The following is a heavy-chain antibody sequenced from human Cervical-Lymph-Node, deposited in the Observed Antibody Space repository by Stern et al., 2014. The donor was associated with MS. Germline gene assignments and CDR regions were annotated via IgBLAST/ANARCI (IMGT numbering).Heavy chain of an antibody. V-gene: IGHV3-7*01. Sequence: EMQLVESGGVLVQPGGSLKLSCAASGFTFSRYWMTWVRQAPGPGLEWEANIQEDGSEQYYVDSVKGRFTMSRDNAKNSLYLQMNSLRAEDTAVYYCARRVLVAMGGYPKTLDVWGRGTTVTVSS. CDR2: IQEDGSEQ. CDR1: GFTFSRYW. D-gene: IGHD2-2*01. J-gene: IGHJ6*02. CDR3: ARRVLVAMGGYPKTLDV.